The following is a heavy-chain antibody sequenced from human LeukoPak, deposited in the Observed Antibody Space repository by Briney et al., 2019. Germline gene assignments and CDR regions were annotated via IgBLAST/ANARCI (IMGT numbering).Heavy chain of an antibody. V-gene: IGHV3-7*01. J-gene: IGHJ3*02. CDR1: GFTFSSYW. CDR3: ARENDILTGYSFGAFDI. CDR2: IKQDGSEK. Sequence: PGGSLRLSCAASGFTFSSYWMSWVRQAPGKGLEWVANIKQDGSEKYYVDSVKGRFTISRDNAKNSLYLQMNSLRAEDTAAYYCARENDILTGYSFGAFDIWGQGTMVTVPS. D-gene: IGHD3-9*01.